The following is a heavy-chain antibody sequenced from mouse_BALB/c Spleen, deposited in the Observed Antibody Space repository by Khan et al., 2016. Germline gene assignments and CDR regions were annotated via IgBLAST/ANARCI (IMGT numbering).Heavy chain of an antibody. CDR3: ARWGNYGYAMDY. Sequence: QVQLQQSGAELMKPGASVKISCKATGYTFSSYWIEWVKQRPGHGLEWIGEILPGSGSTNYNEKFKGKATFTADTSSNTAYMQLSSLTSEDSAVYYCARWGNYGYAMDYWGQGTSVTVSS. CDR1: GYTFSSYW. V-gene: IGHV1-9*01. CDR2: ILPGSGST. D-gene: IGHD2-1*01. J-gene: IGHJ4*01.